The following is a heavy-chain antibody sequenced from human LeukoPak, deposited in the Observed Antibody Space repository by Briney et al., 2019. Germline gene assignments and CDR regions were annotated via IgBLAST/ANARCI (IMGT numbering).Heavy chain of an antibody. D-gene: IGHD3-3*01. J-gene: IGHJ4*02. CDR3: ARWRVTIFGVYYDY. CDR2: IIPIFGTA. CDR1: GGTFSSYA. Sequence: ASVKVSCKASGGTFSSYAISWVRQAPEQGLEWMGGIIPIFGTANYAQKFQGRVTITADESTSTAYMELSSLRSEDTAVYYCARWRVTIFGVYYDYWGQGTLVTVSS. V-gene: IGHV1-69*13.